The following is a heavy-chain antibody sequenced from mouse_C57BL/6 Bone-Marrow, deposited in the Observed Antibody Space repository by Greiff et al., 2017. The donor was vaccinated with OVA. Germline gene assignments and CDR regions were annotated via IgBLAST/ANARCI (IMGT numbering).Heavy chain of an antibody. Sequence: QVQLQQSGAELVKPGASVKLSCKASGYTFTEYTIHWVKQRSGQGLEWIGWFYPGSGSIKYNEKFKDKATLTEDKSSSAVYMELSRLTSEDAAVYFCARHEERRPWFAYWGQGTLVTVSA. CDR2: FYPGSGSI. V-gene: IGHV1-62-2*01. J-gene: IGHJ3*01. CDR1: GYTFTEYT. CDR3: ARHEERRPWFAY.